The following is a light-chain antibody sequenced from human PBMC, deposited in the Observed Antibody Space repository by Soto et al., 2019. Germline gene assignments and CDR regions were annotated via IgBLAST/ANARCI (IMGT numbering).Light chain of an antibody. V-gene: IGLV1-40*01. J-gene: IGLJ1*01. CDR2: GNS. Sequence: QLVLTQAPSESGAPGQRVTISCTGSSSNIGAGYDVHWYQQLPGTAPKLLIYGNSNRPSGVPDRFSGSKSGTSASLAITGLQAEDEADYYCQSYDSSLSGYVFGTGTKLTVL. CDR3: QSYDSSLSGYV. CDR1: SSNIGAGYD.